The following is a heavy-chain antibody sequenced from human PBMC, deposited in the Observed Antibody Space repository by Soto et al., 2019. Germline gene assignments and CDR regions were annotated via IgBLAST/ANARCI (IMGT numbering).Heavy chain of an antibody. D-gene: IGHD3-10*01. CDR1: GFSLSNARMG. V-gene: IGHV2-26*01. CDR2: IFSNDEK. CDR3: ARFRGYYGMDV. Sequence: QVTLKESGPVLVKPTETLTLTCTVSGFSLSNARMGVSWIRQPPGKALEWLAHIFSNDEKSYSTSLKSRLTTTKHTTTSHVVLTTTNMAPMDTATYYRARFRGYYGMDVWSQGTTVTVSS. J-gene: IGHJ6*02.